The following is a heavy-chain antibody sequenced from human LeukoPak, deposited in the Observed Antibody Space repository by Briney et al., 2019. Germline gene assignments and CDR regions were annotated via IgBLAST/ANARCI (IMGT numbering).Heavy chain of an antibody. V-gene: IGHV1-2*02. CDR1: GYTFTGYY. J-gene: IGHJ2*01. CDR3: ARGAGDFWSDWYFDL. CDR2: INPNNGVT. D-gene: IGHD3-3*01. Sequence: ASVKVSCKASGYTFTGYYIHWVRQAPGQGLEWMGWINPNNGVTNYAQKFQGRVTMTSDTSISTAYMELSRLRSDDTAVYYCARGAGDFWSDWYFDLWGRGTLVTVSS.